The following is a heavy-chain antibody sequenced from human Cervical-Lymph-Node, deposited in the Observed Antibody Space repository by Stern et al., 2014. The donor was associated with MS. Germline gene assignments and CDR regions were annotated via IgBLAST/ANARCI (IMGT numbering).Heavy chain of an antibody. J-gene: IGHJ4*02. CDR3: TTSQGAK. V-gene: IGHV1-8*01. CDR2: TNPNSGNT. D-gene: IGHD2/OR15-2a*01. CDR1: GYTFISYD. Sequence: QVQLVQSGAEVKKPGASVKVSCKASGYTFISYDINWVRQATGQGLEWMGWTNPNSGNTVYAQKFQGRVTVTTNTSISTAYMELNSLRSEDTAVYYGTTSQGAKWGQGTLVTVSS.